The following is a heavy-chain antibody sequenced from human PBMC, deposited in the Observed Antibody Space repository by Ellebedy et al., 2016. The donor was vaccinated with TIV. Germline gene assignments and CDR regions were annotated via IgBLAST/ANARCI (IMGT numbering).Heavy chain of an antibody. CDR2: IYPGDSDT. CDR3: ARRPYRSRSLYDY. V-gene: IGHV5-51*01. CDR1: GYSFTTYW. D-gene: IGHD3-3*01. Sequence: GESLKISCKASGYSFTTYWIGWVRQMPGKGLEWMGIIYPGDSDTTYSSSFQGQVTISADKSISTAYLQWSRMKASDTAMYYCARRPYRSRSLYDYWGQGTLVTVSS. J-gene: IGHJ4*02.